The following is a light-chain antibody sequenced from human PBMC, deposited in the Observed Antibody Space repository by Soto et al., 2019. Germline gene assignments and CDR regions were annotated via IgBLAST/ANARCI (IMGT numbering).Light chain of an antibody. CDR1: SSGVGGYNY. Sequence: QSALTQPASVSGSPGQSITISCTGTSSGVGGYNYVSWYQQHPGKAPKLMIYDVSNRPSGVSNRFSGSKSGNTASLTISGLQAEDEADYYCSSYTSSSTPSFGGGTKLTVL. V-gene: IGLV2-14*01. CDR3: SSYTSSSTPS. J-gene: IGLJ2*01. CDR2: DVS.